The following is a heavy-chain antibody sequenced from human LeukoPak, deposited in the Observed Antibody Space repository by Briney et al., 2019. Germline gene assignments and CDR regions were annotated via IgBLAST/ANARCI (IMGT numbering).Heavy chain of an antibody. CDR2: ISGSGGST. V-gene: IGHV3-23*01. CDR1: GFTFSSYA. D-gene: IGHD3-10*01. CDR3: AKDRSYGSGSYWFWSDAFDI. Sequence: GESLKISCAASGFTFSSYAMSWVRQAPGKGLEWVSAISGSGGSTYYADSVKGRFTISRDNSKNTLYLQMNSLRAEDTAVYYCAKDRSYGSGSYWFWSDAFDIWGQGTMVTVSP. J-gene: IGHJ3*02.